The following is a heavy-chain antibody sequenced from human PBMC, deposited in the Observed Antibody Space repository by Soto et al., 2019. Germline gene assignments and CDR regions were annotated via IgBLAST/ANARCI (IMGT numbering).Heavy chain of an antibody. Sequence: VRLVQSGAEVKKPGSSVKVSCEASGGTFSSYAVTWVRQAPGQGLEWMGGIIPIVTTPNYAQKFQGRLTISADKSTSTSYMELSSLRSEDTGVYYCARVGYNFWSCYHYYGMDVWGQGTTVIVSS. D-gene: IGHD3-3*01. CDR3: ARVGYNFWSCYHYYGMDV. V-gene: IGHV1-69*06. J-gene: IGHJ6*02. CDR1: GGTFSSYA. CDR2: IIPIVTTP.